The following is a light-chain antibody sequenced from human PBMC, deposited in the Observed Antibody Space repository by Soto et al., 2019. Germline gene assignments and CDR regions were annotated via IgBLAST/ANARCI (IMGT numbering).Light chain of an antibody. V-gene: IGKV3-20*01. J-gene: IGKJ1*01. CDR3: QQYGSSGT. CDR1: QSVSNNY. CDR2: ATS. Sequence: EIVMTQSPATLSLSPGERATLSCRASQSVSNNYLAWFQQKPGQAPRLLIYATSNRATGIPDRFSGSGSGTDFTLTISRLEPEDFAVYYCQQYGSSGTFGQGTKVDI.